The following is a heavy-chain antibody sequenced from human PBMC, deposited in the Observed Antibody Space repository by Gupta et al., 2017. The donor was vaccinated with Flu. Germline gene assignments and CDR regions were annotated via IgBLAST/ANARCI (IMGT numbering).Heavy chain of an antibody. Sequence: QLQLQESGPGLVKPSETLSLICNVSGGSISSPGYYWGWIRQPPGKGLEWIGSIFYSGTTNYNPSLQSRVTIFVDTSKNQLSLKLTSVTAADTAVYYCARVHGYSHRGRVYYGMDVWGQGTTVTVSS. CDR2: IFYSGTT. V-gene: IGHV4-39*01. J-gene: IGHJ6*02. D-gene: IGHD5-24*01. CDR1: GGSISSPGYY. CDR3: ARVHGYSHRGRVYYGMDV.